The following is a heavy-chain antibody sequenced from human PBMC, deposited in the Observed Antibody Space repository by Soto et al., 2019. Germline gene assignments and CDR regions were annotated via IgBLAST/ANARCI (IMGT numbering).Heavy chain of an antibody. CDR2: IYITGTT. Sequence: VQLVESGGGLIQPGGSLKLSCAASGFTVGNNYMSWVRQAPGKGLEWVSLIYITGTTKYADSVKGRFTVSRDNANHTLYLQMNCLSVEETVLYYCANDGRGLGCHYYGFEYRGQGALLLV. V-gene: IGHV3-53*01. CDR1: GFTVGNNY. CDR3: ANDGRGLGCHYYGFEY. J-gene: IGHJ4*02. D-gene: IGHD3-10*01.